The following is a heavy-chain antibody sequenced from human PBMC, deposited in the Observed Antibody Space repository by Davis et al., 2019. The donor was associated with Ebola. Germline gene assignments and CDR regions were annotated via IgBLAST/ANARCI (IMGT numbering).Heavy chain of an antibody. CDR2: FDPEDAEP. J-gene: IGHJ3*01. CDR1: GYTLTDLS. CDR3: AAGGLGGGFDV. V-gene: IGHV1-24*01. D-gene: IGHD2-15*01. Sequence: ASVKVSCKVSGYTLTDLSIHWVRQAPGKGLEWMGYFDPEDAEPIYAQKFQDRVTMTEDTSTDPAYMELRSLRSEDTALYYCAAGGLGGGFDVWGHGTMVTVSS.